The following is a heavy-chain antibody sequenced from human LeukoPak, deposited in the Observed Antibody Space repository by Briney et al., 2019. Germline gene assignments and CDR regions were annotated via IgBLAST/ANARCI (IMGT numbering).Heavy chain of an antibody. CDR1: GGSISSYY. CDR2: IYYIGST. D-gene: IGHD3-10*01. Sequence: SETLSLTCTVSGGSISSYYWSWIRQPPGKGLEWIGYIYYIGSTNYNPSLKSRVTISVDTSKNQFSLKLSSVTAADTAVYYCARHSLGYYGSGSYTHNWFDPWGQGTLVTVSS. V-gene: IGHV4-59*08. CDR3: ARHSLGYYGSGSYTHNWFDP. J-gene: IGHJ5*02.